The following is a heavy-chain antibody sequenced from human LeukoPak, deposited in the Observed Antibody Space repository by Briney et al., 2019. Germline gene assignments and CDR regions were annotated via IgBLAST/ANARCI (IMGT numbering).Heavy chain of an antibody. CDR1: GFTVSSNY. CDR3: ASVYSSSLNYYYYYGMDV. J-gene: IGHJ6*02. D-gene: IGHD6-6*01. V-gene: IGHV3-53*01. Sequence: GGSLRLSCAASGFTVSSNYMSWVRQAPGKGLEWVSVIYSGGSTYYADTVKGRFTISRDNSKNTLYLQMNSLRAEDTAVYYCASVYSSSLNYYYYYGMDVWGQGTTVTSP. CDR2: IYSGGST.